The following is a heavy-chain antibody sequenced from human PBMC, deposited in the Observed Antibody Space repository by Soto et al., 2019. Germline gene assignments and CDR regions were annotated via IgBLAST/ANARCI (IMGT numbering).Heavy chain of an antibody. Sequence: PSETLSLTCTVSGGSISSYYWSWIRQPPGKGLEWIGYIYYSGSTNYNPSLKSRVTISVDTSKNQFSLKLSSVTAADTAVYYCARVQHQRWFDPWGQGTLVTVSS. D-gene: IGHD5-18*01. CDR2: IYYSGST. J-gene: IGHJ5*02. CDR1: GGSISSYY. V-gene: IGHV4-59*01. CDR3: ARVQHQRWFDP.